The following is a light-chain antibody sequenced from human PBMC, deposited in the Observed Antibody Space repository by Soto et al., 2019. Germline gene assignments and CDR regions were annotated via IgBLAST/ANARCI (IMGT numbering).Light chain of an antibody. CDR1: SSDVGAYNY. J-gene: IGLJ1*01. CDR3: SSYTTSNTRQIV. V-gene: IGLV2-14*01. Sequence: SELSQPGSVSASPGQSITITSTGTSSDVGAYNYVSWYQQYPGKAPKLIIYDVVKRPSGISNRFSGSKSGNTASLTISGLQAEDEADYYCSSYTTSNTRQIVFGTGTKVTVL. CDR2: DVV.